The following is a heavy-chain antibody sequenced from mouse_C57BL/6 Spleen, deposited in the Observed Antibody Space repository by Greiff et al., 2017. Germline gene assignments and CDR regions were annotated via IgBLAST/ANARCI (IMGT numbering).Heavy chain of an antibody. CDR2: IDPETGGT. D-gene: IGHD1-1*01. Sequence: QVQLQQSGAELVRPGASVTLSCKASGYTFTDYEMHWVKQTPVHGLEWIGAIDPETGGTAYNQKFKGKAILTADKPSSTAYMELRSLTSEDSAVYYCTRHYYGSPWYFDVWGTGTTVTVSS. CDR3: TRHYYGSPWYFDV. V-gene: IGHV1-15*01. J-gene: IGHJ1*03. CDR1: GYTFTDYE.